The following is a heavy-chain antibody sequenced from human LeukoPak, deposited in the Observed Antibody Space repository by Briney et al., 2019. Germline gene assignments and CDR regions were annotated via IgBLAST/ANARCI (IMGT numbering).Heavy chain of an antibody. J-gene: IGHJ6*02. CDR1: GYTFTSYG. V-gene: IGHV1-18*01. CDR2: ISAYNGNT. CDR3: ARDRQWLVFGYHYYGMDV. Sequence: GASVKVSCKASGYTFTSYGISWVRQAPGQGLEWMGWISAYNGNTNYAQKLQGRVTMTTDTSTSTAYMELRSLRSDDTAVYYCARDRQWLVFGYHYYGMDVWGQGTTVTVSS. D-gene: IGHD6-19*01.